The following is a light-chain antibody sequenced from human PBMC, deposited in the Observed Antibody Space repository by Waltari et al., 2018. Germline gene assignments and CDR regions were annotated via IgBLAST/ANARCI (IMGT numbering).Light chain of an antibody. CDR3: TSRDRSGDVV. CDR1: SLRISY. CDR2: GKN. J-gene: IGLJ2*01. Sequence: SSELTQDPAVSVALGQTVRITCQGDSLRISYGSWCRQKPGQSPELVIYGKNNRPSRIPDRFPTSNSGNTASLTITGAHAEDEADYYCTSRDRSGDVVFDGGTKVTGL. V-gene: IGLV3-19*01.